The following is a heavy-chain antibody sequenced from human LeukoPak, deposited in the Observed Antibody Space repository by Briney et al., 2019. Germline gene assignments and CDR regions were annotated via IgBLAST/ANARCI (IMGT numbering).Heavy chain of an antibody. Sequence: SETLSLTCTVSGDSISSYYWSWIRQPPGKGLEWIGYIYYSGSTNYNPSLKSRVTISVDTSKNQFSLKLSSVTAADTAVYYCARDSVSGSIDYWGQGTLVTVSS. CDR3: ARDSVSGSIDY. J-gene: IGHJ4*02. CDR1: GDSISSYY. V-gene: IGHV4-59*01. CDR2: IYYSGST. D-gene: IGHD1-1*01.